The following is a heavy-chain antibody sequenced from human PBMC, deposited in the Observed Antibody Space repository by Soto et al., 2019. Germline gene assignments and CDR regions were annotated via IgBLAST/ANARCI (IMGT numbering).Heavy chain of an antibody. Sequence: ASVKVSCKASGYTFTSYDINWVRQATGQGLEWMGWMNPNSGNTGYAQKFQGRVTMTRNTSISTAYMELSSLRSEDTAVYYCARGYIVVVPAAIKPNEYYYYYYMDVWGKGTTVTVSS. J-gene: IGHJ6*03. V-gene: IGHV1-8*01. CDR1: GYTFTSYD. D-gene: IGHD2-2*01. CDR2: MNPNSGNT. CDR3: ARGYIVVVPAAIKPNEYYYYYYMDV.